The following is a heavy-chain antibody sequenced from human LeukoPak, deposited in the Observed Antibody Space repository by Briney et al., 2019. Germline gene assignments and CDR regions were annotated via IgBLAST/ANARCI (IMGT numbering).Heavy chain of an antibody. Sequence: PGGSLRLSCAASGFTFSSYAMSWVRQALGKGLEWVSAISGSGGSTYYADSVKGRFTISRDNSKNTLYLQMNSLRAEDTAVYYCAKDKDGDRYPFDYWGQGTLVTVSS. CDR1: GFTFSSYA. CDR2: ISGSGGST. CDR3: AKDKDGDRYPFDY. J-gene: IGHJ4*02. D-gene: IGHD4-17*01. V-gene: IGHV3-23*01.